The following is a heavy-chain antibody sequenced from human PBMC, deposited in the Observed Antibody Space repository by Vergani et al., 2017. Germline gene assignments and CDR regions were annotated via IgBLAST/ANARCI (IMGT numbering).Heavy chain of an antibody. J-gene: IGHJ3*02. D-gene: IGHD2-15*01. CDR2: IYSGGST. CDR1: GFTFSSYG. V-gene: IGHV3-NL1*01. CDR3: AGDLRYCSGGSCAPGGDDAFDI. Sequence: QVQLVESGGGVVQPGRSLRLSCAASGFTFSSYGMHWVRQAPGKGLEWVSVIYSGGSTYYADSVKGRFTNSRDNSKNMLFLQMNSMRAEDTAVYYCAGDLRYCSGGSCAPGGDDAFDIWGQGTMVTVSS.